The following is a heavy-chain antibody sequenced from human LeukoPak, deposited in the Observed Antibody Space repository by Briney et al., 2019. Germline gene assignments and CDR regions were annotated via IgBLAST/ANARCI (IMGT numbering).Heavy chain of an antibody. J-gene: IGHJ5*02. CDR2: IYYSGST. CDR1: GGSISSYY. D-gene: IGHD2-2*01. CDR3: ARDKVVGEGYWFDP. Sequence: SETLYLTCTVSGGSISSYYWSWIRQPPGKGLEWIGYIYYSGSTNYNPSLKSRVTISVDTSKNQFSLKLSSVTAADTAVYYCARDKVVGEGYWFDPWGQGTLVTVSS. V-gene: IGHV4-59*12.